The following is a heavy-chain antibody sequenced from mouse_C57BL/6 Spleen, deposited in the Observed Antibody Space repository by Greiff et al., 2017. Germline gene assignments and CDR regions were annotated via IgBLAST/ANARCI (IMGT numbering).Heavy chain of an antibody. CDR3: ARDWNYGSSPLDFDV. Sequence: VQLQQSDAELVKPGASVKISCKVSGYTFTDHTIHWMKQRPEQGLEWIGYIYPRDGSTKYNEKFKGKATLTADKSSSTAYMQLNSLTSEDSAVYFCARDWNYGSSPLDFDVWGTGTTVTVSS. D-gene: IGHD1-1*01. J-gene: IGHJ1*03. CDR1: GYTFTDHT. V-gene: IGHV1-78*01. CDR2: IYPRDGST.